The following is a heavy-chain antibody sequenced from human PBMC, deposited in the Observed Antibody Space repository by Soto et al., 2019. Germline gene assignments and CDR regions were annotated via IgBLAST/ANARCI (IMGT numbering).Heavy chain of an antibody. D-gene: IGHD3-3*01. CDR2: IYYSGST. CDR1: GGSISSGGYY. V-gene: IGHV4-31*03. Sequence: SETLSLTCTVSGGSISSGGYYWSWIRQHPGKGLEWIGYIYYSGSTYYNPSLKSRVTISVDTSKNQFSLKLSSVTAADTAVYYCAAEVGFGPLFDFWGQGTLVTVSS. J-gene: IGHJ4*02. CDR3: AAEVGFGPLFDF.